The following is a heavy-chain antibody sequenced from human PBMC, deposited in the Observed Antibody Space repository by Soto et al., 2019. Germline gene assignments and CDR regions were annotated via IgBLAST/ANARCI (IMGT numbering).Heavy chain of an antibody. J-gene: IGHJ4*02. Sequence: PSETLSLTCTVSGGSISSGDYYWSWIRQPPGKGLEWIGYIYYSGSTYYKPSLKSRVTISVDTSKNQFSLKLSSVTAADTAVYYCARRRYAKPGGVFDYWGQGTLVTVSS. V-gene: IGHV4-30-4*01. CDR2: IYYSGST. CDR1: GGSISSGDYY. CDR3: ARRRYAKPGGVFDY. D-gene: IGHD2-2*01.